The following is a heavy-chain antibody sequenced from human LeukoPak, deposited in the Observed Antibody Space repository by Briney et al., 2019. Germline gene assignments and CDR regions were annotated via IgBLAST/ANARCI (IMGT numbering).Heavy chain of an antibody. CDR3: ARGAPRGYCSSTSCYQLGAEQRHNWFDP. Sequence: SETLSLTCAVYGGSFSGYYWSWIRQPPGKGLEGIGEINHSGSTNYNPSLKSRVTISVDTSKNPFSLQLSSVTAADTAVYYCARGAPRGYCSSTSCYQLGAEQRHNWFDPWGQGTLVTVSS. J-gene: IGHJ5*02. D-gene: IGHD2-2*01. CDR1: GGSFSGYY. CDR2: INHSGST. V-gene: IGHV4-34*01.